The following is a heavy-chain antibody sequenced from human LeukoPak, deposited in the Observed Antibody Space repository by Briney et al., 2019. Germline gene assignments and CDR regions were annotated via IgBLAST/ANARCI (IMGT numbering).Heavy chain of an antibody. V-gene: IGHV3-33*01. J-gene: IGHJ4*02. Sequence: PGGSLRLSCAASGFTFNSYGMHWVRQAPGKGLEWVALIWYDGSKKYYADSVKGRFTISRDNSKNTLYLQMSSLRAEDTAVLYCVRDFGSGYYLDYWGQGTLVTVSS. CDR3: VRDFGSGYYLDY. D-gene: IGHD3-10*01. CDR2: IWYDGSKK. CDR1: GFTFNSYG.